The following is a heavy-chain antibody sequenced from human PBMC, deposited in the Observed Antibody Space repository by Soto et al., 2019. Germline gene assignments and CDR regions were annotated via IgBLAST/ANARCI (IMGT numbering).Heavy chain of an antibody. CDR1: GCSISTSTYY. CDR3: ARQGWALTHNEGGYYYMDV. D-gene: IGHD1-26*01. Sequence: SETLSLTCTVSGCSISTSTYYWGWIRQPPGKGLEWIGSIYYSGNTYYNPSLKSRVTISVDTSKNQFSLKLSSVTAADTAVFYCARQGWALTHNEGGYYYMDVWGKGTTVTVSS. CDR2: IYYSGNT. J-gene: IGHJ6*03. V-gene: IGHV4-39*01.